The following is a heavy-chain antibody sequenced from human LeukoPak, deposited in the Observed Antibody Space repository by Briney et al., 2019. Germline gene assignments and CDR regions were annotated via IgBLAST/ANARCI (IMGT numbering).Heavy chain of an antibody. CDR3: ARGPLSPSLRYFDWLAQTYYFDY. V-gene: IGHV4-34*01. J-gene: IGHJ4*02. CDR1: GGSFSGYY. Sequence: SETLSLTCAVYGGSFSGYYWSWIRQPPGKGLEWIGEINHSGSTNYNPSLKSRVTISVDTSKNQFSLKLSSVTAADTAVYYCARGPLSPSLRYFDWLAQTYYFDYWGQGTLVTVSS. D-gene: IGHD3-9*01. CDR2: INHSGST.